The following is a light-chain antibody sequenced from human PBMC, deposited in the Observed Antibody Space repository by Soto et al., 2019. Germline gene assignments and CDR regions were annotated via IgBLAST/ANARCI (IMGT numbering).Light chain of an antibody. J-gene: IGLJ2*01. CDR3: AAWDDSLSGVV. Sequence: QSVLTQPPSASGTPGQRVTISCSGSSSNIGSNYVFWYQHLPGTAPKLLIYRNNQRPSGVPDRFSGSKSDTSASLAISGLRSEDETDYHCAAWDDSLSGVVFGGGTKRTVL. CDR2: RNN. CDR1: SSNIGSNY. V-gene: IGLV1-47*01.